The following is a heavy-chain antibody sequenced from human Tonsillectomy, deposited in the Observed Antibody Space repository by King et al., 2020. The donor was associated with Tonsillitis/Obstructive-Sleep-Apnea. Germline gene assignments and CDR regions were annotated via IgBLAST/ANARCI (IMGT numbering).Heavy chain of an antibody. J-gene: IGHJ4*02. D-gene: IGHD3-3*01. CDR1: GFTFSRYT. V-gene: IGHV3-30*01. Sequence: VQLVESGGGVVQPGRSLRLSCAASGFTFSRYTMHWVRQAPGKGLEWVGSISYDGSNKYYADSVKGRFTISRGNSKSTLYLQMNSLRAEDTAVYYCVPSDFDYWGQGTLVTVSS. CDR2: ISYDGSNK. CDR3: VPSDFDY.